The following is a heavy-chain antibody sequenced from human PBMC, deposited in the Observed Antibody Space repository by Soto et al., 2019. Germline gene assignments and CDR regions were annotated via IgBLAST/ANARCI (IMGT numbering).Heavy chain of an antibody. CDR3: ARRDTSGFLRYFDN. CDR1: GGTLSRFISYP. CDR2: IVPNIGTV. D-gene: IGHD3-3*01. Sequence: QVQMVKSGAEVKKPGSSVKVSCEASGGTLSRFISYPINWVRQAPGQGLEWMGGIVPNIGTVNYAQKFQGRLTITADKSTGTAYMELSNLRSEDTALYYCARRDTSGFLRYFDNWGQGTLDTVSS. V-gene: IGHV1-69*06. J-gene: IGHJ4*02.